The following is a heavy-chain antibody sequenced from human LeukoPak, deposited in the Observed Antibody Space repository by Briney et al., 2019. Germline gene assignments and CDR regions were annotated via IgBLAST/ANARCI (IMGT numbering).Heavy chain of an antibody. CDR3: ARGTRARGFCSGGSCSFFDY. CDR2: IIPIFGIA. Sequence: GSSVKVSCKASGGTFSSYAISWVRQAPGQGLEWMGRIIPIFGIANYAQKFQGRVTITADKSTSTAYMELSSLRSEDTAMYYCARGTRARGFCSGGSCSFFDYWGQGTLVTVSS. V-gene: IGHV1-69*04. CDR1: GGTFSSYA. D-gene: IGHD2-15*01. J-gene: IGHJ4*02.